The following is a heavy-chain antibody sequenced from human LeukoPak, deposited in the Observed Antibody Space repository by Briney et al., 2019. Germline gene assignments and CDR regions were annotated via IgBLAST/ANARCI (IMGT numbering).Heavy chain of an antibody. D-gene: IGHD6-13*01. CDR3: TTRIAADLVFGY. Sequence: PGGSLRLSCAASGFTFNNAWMNWVRQAPGKGLEWVGRIKSKTDGGTTDYAAPVKGRFTISRDDSKNTLHLQMNSLKTEDTAVYYCTTRIAADLVFGYWGQGTLVTVSS. CDR1: GFTFNNAW. CDR2: IKSKTDGGTT. J-gene: IGHJ4*02. V-gene: IGHV3-15*07.